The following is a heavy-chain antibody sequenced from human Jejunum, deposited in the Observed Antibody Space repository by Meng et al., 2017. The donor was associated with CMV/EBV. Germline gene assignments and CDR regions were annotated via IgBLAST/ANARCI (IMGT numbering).Heavy chain of an antibody. CDR1: YG. D-gene: IGHD6-13*01. Sequence: YGIHWVRQAPGKGLEWVAIIWYDGSNKYYTDSVKGRFTISRDYSKNTLYLQMNSLRAEDTAVYYCAKDSSRSSWYGPDYYYGMDVWGQGTTVTVSS. CDR3: AKDSSRSSWYGPDYYYGMDV. V-gene: IGHV3-33*06. J-gene: IGHJ6*02. CDR2: IWYDGSNK.